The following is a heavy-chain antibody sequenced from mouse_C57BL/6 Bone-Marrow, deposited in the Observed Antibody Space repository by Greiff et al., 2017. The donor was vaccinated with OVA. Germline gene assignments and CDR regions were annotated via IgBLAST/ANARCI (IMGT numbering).Heavy chain of an antibody. J-gene: IGHJ3*01. D-gene: IGHD1-1*01. CDR2: IYPRSGNT. CDR3: ARDTNYYGSPY. Sequence: VKVVESGAELARPGASVKLSCKASGYTFTSYGISWVKQRTGQGLEWIGEIYPRSGNTYYNEKFKGKATLTADKSSSTAYMELRSLTSEDSAVYFCARDTNYYGSPYWGQGTLVTVSA. V-gene: IGHV1-81*01. CDR1: GYTFTSYG.